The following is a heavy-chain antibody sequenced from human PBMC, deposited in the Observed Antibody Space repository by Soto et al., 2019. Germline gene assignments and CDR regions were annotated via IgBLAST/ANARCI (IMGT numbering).Heavy chain of an antibody. CDR2: IWYDGSNK. J-gene: IGHJ4*02. CDR3: AREHDGY. CDR1: GFTFGSYG. Sequence: VQLVESGGGVVQPGMSLRGSCAASGFTFGSYGFHWVRQAPGKGLEWVAVIWYDGSNKYYTDSVKGRFTISRDNSKNTVYLQMNSLRAEDTAVYYCAREHDGYWGQGTQDTVSS. V-gene: IGHV3-33*01. D-gene: IGHD3-3*01.